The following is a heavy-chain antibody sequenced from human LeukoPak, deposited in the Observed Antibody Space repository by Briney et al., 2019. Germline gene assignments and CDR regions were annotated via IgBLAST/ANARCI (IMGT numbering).Heavy chain of an antibody. V-gene: IGHV4-39*01. D-gene: IGHD3-22*01. CDR2: MFHGGST. Sequence: SETLSLTCTVSGGSTTSSSYYWVWIRQPPGEGLEWIGSMFHGGSTYDNPSLKSRVTISGDTSKNQFSLKPSSVIATDTALYYCARAFSSGYWFDPWGQGTLVTVSS. CDR1: GGSTTSSSYY. J-gene: IGHJ5*02. CDR3: ARAFSSGYWFDP.